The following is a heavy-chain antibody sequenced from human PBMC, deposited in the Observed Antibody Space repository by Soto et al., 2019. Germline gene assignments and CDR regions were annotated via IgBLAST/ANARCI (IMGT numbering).Heavy chain of an antibody. Sequence: QVTLKESGPVLVKPTETLTLTCTVSGFSLSNASIGVSWIRQPPGKALEWLAHIFSNDAKTYSTSLKRRLTISKDTSKSQVVLTITNMDPGDTGTFFCARMEGIVVDNIRLEAFDIWGQGTMGTV. V-gene: IGHV2-26*01. CDR3: ARMEGIVVDNIRLEAFDI. CDR1: GFSLSNASIG. CDR2: IFSNDAK. D-gene: IGHD3-22*01. J-gene: IGHJ3*02.